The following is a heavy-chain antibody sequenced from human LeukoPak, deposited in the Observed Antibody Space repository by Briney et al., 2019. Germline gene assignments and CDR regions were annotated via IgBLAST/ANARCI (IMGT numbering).Heavy chain of an antibody. CDR2: INHSVST. Sequence: SETLSLTCAVYGGSFSGYYWSWIRQPPGKGLEWIGEINHSVSTNYNPSLKSRVTISVDTSKNQFSLKLSSVTAADTAVYYCARVMIDFLSDVWGQGTMVTVSS. D-gene: IGHD3-22*01. CDR3: ARVMIDFLSDV. CDR1: GGSFSGYY. V-gene: IGHV4-34*01. J-gene: IGHJ3*01.